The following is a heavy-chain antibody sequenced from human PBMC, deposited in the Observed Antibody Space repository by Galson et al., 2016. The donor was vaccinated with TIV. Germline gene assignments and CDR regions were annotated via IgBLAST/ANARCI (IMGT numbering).Heavy chain of an antibody. Sequence: LSLTCTVSHGSISSGSYYWTWTRQPAGKGLEWIGHLSSGGTTNYNPSFKGRVTMSLDTSKNQFSLKVTSVTAADTAVYYCARGRRGADSWSGYAYHDMDVWGQGTTVTVSS. J-gene: IGHJ6*02. CDR1: HGSISSGSYY. CDR3: ARGRRGADSWSGYAYHDMDV. CDR2: LSSGGTT. D-gene: IGHD3-3*01. V-gene: IGHV4-61*09.